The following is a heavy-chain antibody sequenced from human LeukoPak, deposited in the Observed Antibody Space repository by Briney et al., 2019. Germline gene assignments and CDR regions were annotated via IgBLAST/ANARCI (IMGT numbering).Heavy chain of an antibody. CDR2: FDPGSGEI. V-gene: IGHV1-24*01. CDR1: GYSITELS. D-gene: IGHD3-9*01. J-gene: IGHJ4*02. Sequence: ASVTVSFTVSGYSITELSTHWVRQAPGKGLEWMGGFDPGSGEIIYDQKFQDRVTMTEDTSTDTAYIELSSLRSADTALYYCATGTHYDLLPFWGQGTLVTVSS. CDR3: ATGTHYDLLPF.